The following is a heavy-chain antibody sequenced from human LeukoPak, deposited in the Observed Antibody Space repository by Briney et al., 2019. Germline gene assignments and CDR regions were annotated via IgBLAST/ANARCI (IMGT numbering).Heavy chain of an antibody. CDR2: MYYSGST. CDR3: ARHPDAFDI. CDR1: GGSISNYY. J-gene: IGHJ3*02. V-gene: IGHV4-59*01. Sequence: SETLSLTCTVSGGSISNYYWTWIRQPPGKGLEWIGYMYYSGSTNYNPSLKRRVTISVDTSKNQFSLKLSSVTAADTAVYYCARHPDAFDIWGQGTMVTVSS.